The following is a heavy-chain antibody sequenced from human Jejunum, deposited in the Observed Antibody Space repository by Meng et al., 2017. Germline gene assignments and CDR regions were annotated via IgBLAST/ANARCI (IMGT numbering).Heavy chain of an antibody. CDR3: ARMDSAFHYFDY. CDR2: IYYSGST. Sequence: QLQLQESGPGLVKPSETLSLTCTVSGGSISSGDYYWSWIRQPPGKGLEWIGYIYYSGSTYYNPSLKSRVTISVDTSKNQFSLKLSSVTAADTAVYYCARMDSAFHYFDYWGQGTLVTVSS. D-gene: IGHD1-26*01. CDR1: GGSISSGDYY. J-gene: IGHJ4*02. V-gene: IGHV4-30-4*01.